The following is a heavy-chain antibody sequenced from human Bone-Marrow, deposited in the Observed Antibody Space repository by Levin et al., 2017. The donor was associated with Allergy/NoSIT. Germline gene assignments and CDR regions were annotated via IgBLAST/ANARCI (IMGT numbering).Heavy chain of an antibody. Sequence: GGSLRLSCSASGFTFYSYAMNSVRQAPGKGLEWVSSISGSGGTTYYADSVKGRFTISRDNSRNTLYLEMNILRAEDTAVYYCARERITGTTWGGIYGMDVWGQGTTVTVSS. J-gene: IGHJ6*02. CDR2: ISGSGGTT. V-gene: IGHV3-23*01. CDR3: ARERITGTTWGGIYGMDV. D-gene: IGHD1-7*01. CDR1: GFTFYSYA.